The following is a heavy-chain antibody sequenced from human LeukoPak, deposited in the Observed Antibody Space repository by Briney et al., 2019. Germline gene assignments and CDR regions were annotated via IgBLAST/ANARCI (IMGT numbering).Heavy chain of an antibody. D-gene: IGHD4-17*01. CDR3: ARGYDYGDYVGDFDY. Sequence: ASVKVSCKASGYTFTSYPISWVRQAPGQGLEWMGWITTYIGNTHYAQKLQGRVTMTTETSTSTAYMDLRGLRSDDTAVYYCARGYDYGDYVGDFDYWGQGTLVTVSS. J-gene: IGHJ4*02. CDR2: ITTYIGNT. CDR1: GYTFTSYP. V-gene: IGHV1-18*01.